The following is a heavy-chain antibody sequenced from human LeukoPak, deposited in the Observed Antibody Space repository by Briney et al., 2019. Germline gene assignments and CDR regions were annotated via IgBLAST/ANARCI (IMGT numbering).Heavy chain of an antibody. CDR1: GFTFSSYA. Sequence: GSLRLSCAASGFTFSSYAMSWVRQAPGKGLEWVSAISGSGGSTYYADSVKGRFTISRDNSKNTLYLQMNSLRAEDTAVYYCAKSPSRAPYYYDSSGYYHVDYWGQGTLVTVSS. CDR2: ISGSGGST. CDR3: AKSPSRAPYYYDSSGYYHVDY. V-gene: IGHV3-23*01. D-gene: IGHD3-22*01. J-gene: IGHJ4*02.